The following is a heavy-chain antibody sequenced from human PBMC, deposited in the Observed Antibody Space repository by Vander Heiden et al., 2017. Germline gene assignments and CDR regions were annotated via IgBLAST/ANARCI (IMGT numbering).Heavy chain of an antibody. CDR1: GGSISSGGCY. CDR3: ASSQGAGSYYYYGMDV. J-gene: IGHJ6*02. D-gene: IGHD1-26*01. V-gene: IGHV4-31*03. Sequence: QVQLQESGTGLVKPSQTLSLTCTVSGGSISSGGCYWSSIRQHPGKGLEWIGYIYYSGSTYYNPSLKSRVTISVDTSKNQFSLKLSSVTAADTAVYYCASSQGAGSYYYYGMDVWGQGTTVTVAS. CDR2: IYYSGST.